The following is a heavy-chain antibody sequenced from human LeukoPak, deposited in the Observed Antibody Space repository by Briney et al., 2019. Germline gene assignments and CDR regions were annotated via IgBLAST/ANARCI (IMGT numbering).Heavy chain of an antibody. CDR3: TRDSRYGYYYMDV. Sequence: GGSLKLSCAASGFTFSGSAMHWVRQASGKGLEWVGRIRSKANSYATAYAASVKGRFTISRDDSKNTAYLQMNSLKTEDTAVYYCTRDSRYGYYYMDVWGKGTTVTVSS. V-gene: IGHV3-73*01. D-gene: IGHD1-14*01. CDR1: GFTFSGSA. J-gene: IGHJ6*03. CDR2: IRSKANSYAT.